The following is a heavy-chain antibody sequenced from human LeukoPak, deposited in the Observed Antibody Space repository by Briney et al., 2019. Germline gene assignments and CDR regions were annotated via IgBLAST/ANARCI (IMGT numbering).Heavy chain of an antibody. D-gene: IGHD3-10*02. CDR2: IFTSGST. CDR1: GGSISSYC. J-gene: IGHJ5*02. Sequence: PSETLSLTCTVSGGSISSYCWSWVRQPPGKGLEWIGYIFTSGSTDYNPSLKSRVTMSVDTSRNQLSMELRFLTAADTAAYYCATSHDVKTAPYDLWGQGTLVTVSS. V-gene: IGHV4-4*09. CDR3: ATSHDVKTAPYDL.